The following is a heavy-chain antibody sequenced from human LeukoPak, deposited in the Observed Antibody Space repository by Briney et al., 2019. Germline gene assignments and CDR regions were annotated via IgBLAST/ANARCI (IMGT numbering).Heavy chain of an antibody. CDR3: ATTSGSYSHFHH. V-gene: IGHV4-61*02. D-gene: IGHD1-26*01. CDR1: GGSISSGSYY. Sequence: SQTLSLTCTVSGGSISSGSYYWSWIRQPAGKGLEWIGRIYTSGSTNYNPSLKSRVTISVDTSKNQFSLKLSSVTAADTAVYYCATTSGSYSHFHHWGQGTVVTVSS. CDR2: IYTSGST. J-gene: IGHJ1*01.